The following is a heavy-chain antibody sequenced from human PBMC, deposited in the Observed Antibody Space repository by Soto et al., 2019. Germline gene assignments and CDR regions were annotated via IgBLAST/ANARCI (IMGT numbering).Heavy chain of an antibody. J-gene: IGHJ4*02. CDR2: IYHSGST. CDR1: GGSISRSNW. Sequence: QVQLQESGPGLVKPSGTLSLTCAVSGGSISRSNWWTWVRQPPGKGLEWIGEIYHSGSTNYNPSLKSRVSFSVDKSNNQFSLRLTSVTAADTAVYYCASKVDTTLGDWGQGTLGTVSS. CDR3: ASKVDTTLGD. V-gene: IGHV4-4*02. D-gene: IGHD5-18*01.